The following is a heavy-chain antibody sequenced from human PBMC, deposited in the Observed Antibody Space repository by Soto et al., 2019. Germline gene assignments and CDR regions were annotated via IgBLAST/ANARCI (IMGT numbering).Heavy chain of an antibody. CDR1: GYTFSSYA. Sequence: SVKVSCKASGYTFSSYALSWVRQAPGQALEWMGGIIPIFGTANYAQKFQGRVTITADKSTSTAYMELSSLRSEDTAVYYCASYYTVVTTYYYYYGMDVWGQGTTVTVSS. CDR3: ASYYTVVTTYYYYYGMDV. D-gene: IGHD2-15*01. CDR2: IIPIFGTA. V-gene: IGHV1-69*06. J-gene: IGHJ6*02.